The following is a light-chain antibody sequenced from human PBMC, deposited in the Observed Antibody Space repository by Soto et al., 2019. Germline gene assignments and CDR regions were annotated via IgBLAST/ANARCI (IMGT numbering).Light chain of an antibody. J-gene: IGLJ2*01. CDR1: SSDVGGYNY. CDR3: CSYAGSYTLV. Sequence: QSALTQPRSVSGSPGQSVTISCTGTSSDVGGYNYVSWYQQYPGKAPKLMIYDVTKRPSGVPDRFSGSKSGNTASLTISGLQAEDEADYYCCSYAGSYTLVFGGGTKLTVL. V-gene: IGLV2-11*01. CDR2: DVT.